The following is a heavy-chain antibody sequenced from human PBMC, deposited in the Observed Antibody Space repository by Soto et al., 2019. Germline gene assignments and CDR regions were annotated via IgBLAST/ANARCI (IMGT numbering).Heavy chain of an antibody. CDR3: ARVFTSSNSSHFDS. D-gene: IGHD6-13*01. Sequence: QVQLQESGPGLVKPSGTLSLTCTVSSDSISSRNWWTWVRQPPGKGLEWIGEVYHSGTTHYNPSLKSRVTMSVDKSKNQFSLKMDSVTAADTALYYCARVFTSSNSSHFDSWGQGTLVIVSS. J-gene: IGHJ4*02. V-gene: IGHV4-4*02. CDR1: SDSISSRNW. CDR2: VYHSGTT.